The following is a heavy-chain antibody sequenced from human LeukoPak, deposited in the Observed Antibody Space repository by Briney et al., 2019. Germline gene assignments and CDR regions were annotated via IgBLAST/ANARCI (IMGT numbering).Heavy chain of an antibody. D-gene: IGHD6-13*01. CDR2: MNPNSGNT. J-gene: IGHJ5*02. Sequence: GASVKVSCKASGYTFTSYDINWVRQATGQGLEWMGWMNPNSGNTGYAQKFQGRVTMTRNTSISTAYMELSSLRSEDTAVYYCARTYSSSWYRVSPYNWFDPWGQGTLVTVSS. V-gene: IGHV1-8*01. CDR1: GYTFTSYD. CDR3: ARTYSSSWYRVSPYNWFDP.